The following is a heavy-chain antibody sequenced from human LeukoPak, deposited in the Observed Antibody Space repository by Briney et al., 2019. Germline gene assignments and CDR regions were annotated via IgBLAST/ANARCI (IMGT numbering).Heavy chain of an antibody. J-gene: IGHJ5*02. CDR1: GGTFSSYA. Sequence: SVKVSCKASGGTFSSYAISWVRQAPGQGLEWMGGIIPIFGTANYAQKFQGRVTITADETTSTAYMELSSLRSEDTAVYYCARPYSRRDNPFDPWGQGTLVTVSS. CDR2: IIPIFGTA. D-gene: IGHD6-13*01. CDR3: ARPYSRRDNPFDP. V-gene: IGHV1-69*13.